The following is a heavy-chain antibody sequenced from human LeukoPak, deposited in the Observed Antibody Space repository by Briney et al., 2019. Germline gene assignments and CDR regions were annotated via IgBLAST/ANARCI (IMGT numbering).Heavy chain of an antibody. J-gene: IGHJ4*02. D-gene: IGHD3-22*01. CDR1: GLTFSSYG. V-gene: IGHV3-30*02. CDR3: ARYDSNNCFFDY. Sequence: GGCLRLSCAASGLTFSSYGMHWLRHAPGKGRELVTFIRYDVSNKYDEDSVKGRFTSSSGKSNSTLYVQRNSLRPDDRAVYYCARYDSNNCFFDYWGQGTLVTVSS. CDR2: IRYDVSNK.